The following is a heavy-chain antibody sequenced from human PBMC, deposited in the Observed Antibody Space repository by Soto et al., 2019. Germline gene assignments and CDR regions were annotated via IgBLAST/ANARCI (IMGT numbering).Heavy chain of an antibody. V-gene: IGHV4-30-4*01. CDR2: IYYSGST. J-gene: IGHJ4*02. CDR3: AREVIEGPQYCSGGSCYSFNYFDY. D-gene: IGHD2-15*01. CDR1: GGSISSGDYY. Sequence: PSETLSLTCTVSGGSISSGDYYWSWIRQPPGKGLGWMGYIYYSGSTYYNPSLKSRVTISVDTSKNQFALKLSFVTAADTAVYYCAREVIEGPQYCSGGSCYSFNYFDYWGQGTLVTVLL.